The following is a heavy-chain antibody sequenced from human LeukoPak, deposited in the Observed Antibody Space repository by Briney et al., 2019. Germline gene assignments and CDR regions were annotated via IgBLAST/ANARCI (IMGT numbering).Heavy chain of an antibody. CDR2: IYPGDSDT. D-gene: IGHD2-21*02. CDR1: GYSFTSYW. J-gene: IGHJ6*03. V-gene: IGHV5-51*01. Sequence: GESLKISCKGSGYSFTSYWIGWVRQMPGKGLEWMGIIYPGDSDTRYSPSFQGQVTISADKSISTAYLQWSSLKASDTAMYYCARAYCGGDCPNYYIDVWGKGTTVTVSS. CDR3: ARAYCGGDCPNYYIDV.